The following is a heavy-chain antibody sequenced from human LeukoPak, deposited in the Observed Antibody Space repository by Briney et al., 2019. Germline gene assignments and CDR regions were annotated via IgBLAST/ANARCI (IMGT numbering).Heavy chain of an antibody. V-gene: IGHV3-21*01. Sequence: GGSLRLSCAASGLTFSSNTMNWVRQAPGKGLEWVSSISSSSSYIYHADSVKGRFTISRDNAKKSLYLQMNSLRAEDTAVYYCARGTRDCTNGVCFAFDIWGQGTMVTVSS. J-gene: IGHJ3*02. D-gene: IGHD2-8*01. CDR3: ARGTRDCTNGVCFAFDI. CDR1: GLTFSSNT. CDR2: ISSSSSYI.